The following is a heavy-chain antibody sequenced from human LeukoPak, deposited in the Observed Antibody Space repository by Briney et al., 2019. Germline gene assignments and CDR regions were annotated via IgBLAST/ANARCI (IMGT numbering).Heavy chain of an antibody. V-gene: IGHV4-34*01. D-gene: IGHD4-11*01. CDR1: GGSFSGYY. CDR3: ARDRPYSTSYYFDY. J-gene: IGHJ4*02. CDR2: INRSGST. Sequence: PSETLSLTCAVYGGSFSGYYWSWIRQPPGKGLEWIGEINRSGSTDYNPSLKSRVTISVDTSRNQFSLKVSSVTAADTAVYYCARDRPYSTSYYFDYWGQRTLVTASS.